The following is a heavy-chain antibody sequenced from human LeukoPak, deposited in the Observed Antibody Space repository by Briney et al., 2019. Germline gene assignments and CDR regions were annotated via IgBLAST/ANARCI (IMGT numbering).Heavy chain of an antibody. J-gene: IGHJ4*02. D-gene: IGHD5-18*01. Sequence: GGSLRLSSAASGFTFSSYWMHWVRQAPGRGLVWVSRINSDGSSTRDADSVKGRFTISRDNAKNTLYLQMNSLRAEDTAVYYCARGQGGYSYGSFDYWGQGTLVTVSS. CDR2: INSDGSST. CDR3: ARGQGGYSYGSFDY. V-gene: IGHV3-74*01. CDR1: GFTFSSYW.